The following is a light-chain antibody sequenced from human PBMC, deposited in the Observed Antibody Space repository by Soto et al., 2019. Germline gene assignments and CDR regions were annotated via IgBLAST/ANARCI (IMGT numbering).Light chain of an antibody. J-gene: IGLJ1*01. CDR3: QVWDSSSDHHV. CDR1: NIGRKS. V-gene: IGLV3-21*04. CDR2: YDS. Sequence: SYELTQPPSVSVAPGKTARITCGGKNIGRKSVHWYQQKPGQAPVLVIYYDSDRPSGIPERFSGSNSGNTATLTISRVEAGDEADYYCQVWDSSSDHHVFGTGTKVTVL.